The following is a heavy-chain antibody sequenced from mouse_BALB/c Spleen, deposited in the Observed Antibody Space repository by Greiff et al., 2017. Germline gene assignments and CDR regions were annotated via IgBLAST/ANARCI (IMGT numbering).Heavy chain of an antibody. V-gene: IGHV5-6-4*01. D-gene: IGHD2-4*01. CDR1: GFTFSSYT. CDR3: TRAYDYDEGFDY. Sequence: EVQLVESGGGLVKPGGSLKLSCAASGFTFSSYTMSWVRQTPEKRLEWVATISSGGSYTYYPDSVKGRFTISRDNAKNTLYLQMSSLKSEDTAMYYWTRAYDYDEGFDYWGQGTTLTVSS. CDR2: ISSGGSYT. J-gene: IGHJ2*01.